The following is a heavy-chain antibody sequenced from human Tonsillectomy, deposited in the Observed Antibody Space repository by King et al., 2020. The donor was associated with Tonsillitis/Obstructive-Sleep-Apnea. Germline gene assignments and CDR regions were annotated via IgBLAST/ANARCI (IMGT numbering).Heavy chain of an antibody. CDR2: VYYSGNT. D-gene: IGHD1-1*01. CDR3: AGGTFKNTTTWFGP. J-gene: IGHJ5*02. V-gene: IGHV4-39*02. CDR1: GGSISSRSYF. Sequence: PLQESGPGLVKPSETLSLTCIVSGGSISSRSYFWAWIRQPPGKGLEWIGSVYYSGNTVYNPSLRSRVTMSVDTSKNHFSLRLNSVTAADTAVYYCAGGTFKNTTTWFGPWGQGALVTVSS.